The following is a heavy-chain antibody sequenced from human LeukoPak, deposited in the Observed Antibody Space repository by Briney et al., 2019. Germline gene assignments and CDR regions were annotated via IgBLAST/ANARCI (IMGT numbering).Heavy chain of an antibody. CDR2: ISSNGGST. CDR3: VKSLRHFDWPSGFDY. J-gene: IGHJ4*02. CDR1: GFTFSSYA. D-gene: IGHD3-9*01. Sequence: GGSLRLSCSASGFTFSSYAMHWVRQAPGKGLEYVSAISSNGGSTYYADSVKGRFTISRDSSKNTLYLQMSSLRAEDTAVYYCVKSLRHFDWPSGFDYWGQGTLVTGSS. V-gene: IGHV3-64D*06.